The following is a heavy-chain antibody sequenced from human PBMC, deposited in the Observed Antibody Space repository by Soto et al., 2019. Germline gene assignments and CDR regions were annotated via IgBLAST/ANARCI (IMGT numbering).Heavy chain of an antibody. CDR1: GGSFSGYY. V-gene: IGHV4-34*01. D-gene: IGHD6-6*01. J-gene: IGHJ6*02. Sequence: PSETLSLTCAVYGGSFSGYYWSWIRQPPGKGLEWIGEINRSGSTNYNPSLKSRVTISVDTSKNQFSLKLSSVTAADTAVYYCARTRPRNGYYYYYGMDVWGQGTTVTVSS. CDR3: ARTRPRNGYYYYYGMDV. CDR2: INRSGST.